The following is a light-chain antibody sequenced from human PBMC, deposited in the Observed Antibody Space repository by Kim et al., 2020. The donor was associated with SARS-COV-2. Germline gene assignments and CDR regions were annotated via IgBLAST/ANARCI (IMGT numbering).Light chain of an antibody. CDR1: SSDVGGYNY. V-gene: IGLV2-14*03. CDR3: TSYTSSSTVV. Sequence: GQSLTISCTGTSSDVGGYNYVSWHQQHPRKAPQLMIYDVSNRPSGVSSLFSCSKSGNAAFPTISGHEAEDEADYCCTSYTSSSTVVFGGGTQLTVL. J-gene: IGLJ2*01. CDR2: DVS.